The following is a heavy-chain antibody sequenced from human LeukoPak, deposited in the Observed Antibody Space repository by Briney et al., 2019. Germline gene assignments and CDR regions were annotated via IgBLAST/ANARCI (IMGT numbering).Heavy chain of an antibody. CDR2: ISSSSSYI. Sequence: PGGSLRLSCAASGFTFSSYSMNWVRQAPGKGLEWVSSISSSSSYIYYADSVKGRFTISRDNAKNSLYLQMNSLRAEDTAVYYCARGLGGSPYDAFDIWGQGTMVTVSS. D-gene: IGHD3-16*01. V-gene: IGHV3-21*01. CDR1: GFTFSSYS. CDR3: ARGLGGSPYDAFDI. J-gene: IGHJ3*02.